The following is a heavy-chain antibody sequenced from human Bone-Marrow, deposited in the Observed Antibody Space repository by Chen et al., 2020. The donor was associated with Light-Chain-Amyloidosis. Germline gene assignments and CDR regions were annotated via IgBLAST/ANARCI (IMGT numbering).Heavy chain of an antibody. CDR3: ARELYYDSSGYYFRWFDP. V-gene: IGHV1-69*04. J-gene: IGHJ5*02. Sequence: QVQLVQSGAEVKKPGSSVKVSCKASGGTFSSYAISWVRQAPGQGLEWMGRIIPILGIANYAQKFQGRVTITADKSTSTAYMELSSLISEDTAVYYCARELYYDSSGYYFRWFDPWGQGTLVTVSS. D-gene: IGHD3-22*01. CDR1: GGTFSSYA. CDR2: IIPILGIA.